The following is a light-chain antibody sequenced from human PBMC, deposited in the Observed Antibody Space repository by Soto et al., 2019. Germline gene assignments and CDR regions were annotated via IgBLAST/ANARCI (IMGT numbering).Light chain of an antibody. CDR2: EVS. Sequence: QSALTQPPSASGSPGQSVTISCNGTSSDVGGYKYVSWYQQHPGKAPKLMIYEVSERPSGVPDRFSGSKSGNTASLTVSGLEAEDEADYYCSAYAGSNNFVIFGGGTKVTVL. CDR3: SAYAGSNNFVI. V-gene: IGLV2-8*01. J-gene: IGLJ2*01. CDR1: SSDVGGYKY.